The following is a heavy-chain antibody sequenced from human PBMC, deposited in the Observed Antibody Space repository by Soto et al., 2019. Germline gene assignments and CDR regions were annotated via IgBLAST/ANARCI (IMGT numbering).Heavy chain of an antibody. Sequence: GGSLRLSCAASGFTFSSYAMSWVRQAPGKGLEWVSAISGSGGSTYYADSVKGRFTISRDNPKNTLYLQMNSLRAEDTAVYYCAKVDSSGYLGYWGQGTLVTVSS. D-gene: IGHD3-22*01. V-gene: IGHV3-23*01. CDR2: ISGSGGST. J-gene: IGHJ4*02. CDR3: AKVDSSGYLGY. CDR1: GFTFSSYA.